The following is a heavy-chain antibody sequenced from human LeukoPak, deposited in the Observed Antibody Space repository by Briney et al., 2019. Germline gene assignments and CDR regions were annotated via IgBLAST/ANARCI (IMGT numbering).Heavy chain of an antibody. D-gene: IGHD5-12*01. J-gene: IGHJ3*02. V-gene: IGHV3-53*01. CDR3: ARGASGYTDAFDI. Sequence: GGSLRLSCAASGFTVSSNYMSWVRQAPGKGLEWVSVIYSGGSTYYADSVKGRFTISRDNSKNTLYLQMNSLRAEDTAVYYCARGASGYTDAFDIWGQGTMVIVSS. CDR2: IYSGGST. CDR1: GFTVSSNY.